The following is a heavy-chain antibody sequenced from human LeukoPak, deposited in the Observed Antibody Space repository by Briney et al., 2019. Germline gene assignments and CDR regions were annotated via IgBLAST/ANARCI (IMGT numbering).Heavy chain of an antibody. CDR3: ARRYYVSRSYHLDY. V-gene: IGHV4-59*08. CDR1: GDSISSYY. D-gene: IGHD3-10*01. J-gene: IGHJ4*02. Sequence: SETLSLTCTVSGDSISSYYWSWIRQPPGKGLDWIGYIHYSGITNYNPSLKSRVTISVDTSKNQFSLNLSSVTAADTAVYYCARRYYVSRSYHLDYWGQGTLVTVSS. CDR2: IHYSGIT.